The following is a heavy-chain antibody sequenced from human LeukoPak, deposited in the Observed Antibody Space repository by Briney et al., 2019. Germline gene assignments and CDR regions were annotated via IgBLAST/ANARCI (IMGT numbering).Heavy chain of an antibody. CDR2: ISSGGDYT. D-gene: IGHD3-22*01. CDR3: ARDLPYYDSSGSMGLGAFDI. Sequence: GGSLRLSCAASGFTFNNYAMSWVRQAPGRGLEWVSAISSGGDYTNSADSVKGRFTISRDNSKNTLYLQMNSLRAEDTAVYYCARDLPYYDSSGSMGLGAFDIWGQGTMVTVSS. V-gene: IGHV3-23*01. CDR1: GFTFNNYA. J-gene: IGHJ3*02.